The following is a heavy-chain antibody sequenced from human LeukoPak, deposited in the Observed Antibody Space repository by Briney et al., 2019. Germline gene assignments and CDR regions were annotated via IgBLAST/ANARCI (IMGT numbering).Heavy chain of an antibody. V-gene: IGHV4-59*02. J-gene: IGHJ3*02. Sequence: PSETLSLTCTISGVPVRSFYWTWIRQTPGKGLEYTAYSYEGGSTNYLSSFKGRVTLFTDTSKSQFSLKLTSVTVADTGVYYCARRINAGAFDIWGQGTMVTVSS. D-gene: IGHD1-14*01. CDR3: ARRINAGAFDI. CDR2: SYEGGST. CDR1: GVPVRSFY.